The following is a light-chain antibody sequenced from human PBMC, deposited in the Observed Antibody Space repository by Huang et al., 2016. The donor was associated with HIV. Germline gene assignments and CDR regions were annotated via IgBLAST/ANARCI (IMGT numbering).Light chain of an antibody. J-gene: IGKJ2*01. CDR3: QQYNNWPRT. V-gene: IGKV3-15*01. CDR2: GAS. CDR1: QDVSSN. Sequence: ERVMMQSSDILSVSPGETATLSCRASQDVSSNLGWYRQKPGQAPSLLIYGASTRVSGLPDRFNGSGSGIAFTLTISSVQSEDFAVYYCQQYNNWPRTFGQGTKLEIK.